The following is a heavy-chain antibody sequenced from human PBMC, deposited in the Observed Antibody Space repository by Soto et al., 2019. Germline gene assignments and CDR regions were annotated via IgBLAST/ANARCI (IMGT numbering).Heavy chain of an antibody. CDR1: GFTFDDYA. D-gene: IGHD4-4*01. CDR2: ISWDGGST. V-gene: IGHV3-43D*03. CDR3: AKDTSNYYYFYGMDV. J-gene: IGHJ6*02. Sequence: GGSLRLSCAASGFTFDDYAMHCVRQAPGKGLEWVSLISWDGGSTYYADSVKGRFTISRDNSKNSLYLQMNSLRAEDIALYYCAKDTSNYYYFYGMDVWGQGTTVTVSS.